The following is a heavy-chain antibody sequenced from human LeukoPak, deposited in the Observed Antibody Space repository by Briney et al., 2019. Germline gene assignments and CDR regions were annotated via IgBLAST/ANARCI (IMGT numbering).Heavy chain of an antibody. V-gene: IGHV1-46*01. Sequence: ASVKVSCKASGYTFTSYYIHLVRQAPGQGLEWMGIINPSGGSTSYAQKFRDRITMTKDTSTSTLYMELRSLKPEDPAVYYRARGPPPSYSGGREYYFDYWGQGTLVTVSS. CDR3: ARGPPPSYSGGREYYFDY. J-gene: IGHJ4*02. CDR2: INPSGGST. D-gene: IGHD1-26*01. CDR1: GYTFTSYY.